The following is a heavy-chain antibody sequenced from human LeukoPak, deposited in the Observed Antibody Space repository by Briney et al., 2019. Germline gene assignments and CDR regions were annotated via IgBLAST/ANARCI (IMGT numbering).Heavy chain of an antibody. CDR1: GYTFTGYY. CDR3: ARGNVLLWFGELFRYYYYYMDV. CDR2: ISAYNGNT. V-gene: IGHV1-8*03. Sequence: ASVKVSCKASGYTFTGYYMHWLRQAPGEGLEWMGWISAYNGNTNYAQKLQGRVTITRNTSISTAYMELSSLRSEDTAVYYCARGNVLLWFGELFRYYYYYMDVWGKGTTVTVSS. D-gene: IGHD3-10*01. J-gene: IGHJ6*03.